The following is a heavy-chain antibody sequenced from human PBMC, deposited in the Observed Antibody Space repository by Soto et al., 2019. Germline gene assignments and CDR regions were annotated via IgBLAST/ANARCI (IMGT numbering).Heavy chain of an antibody. J-gene: IGHJ6*02. CDR3: TTDGRPMVPDYYYYGMDV. D-gene: IGHD3-10*01. V-gene: IGHV3-15*01. Sequence: KPGGSLRLSCAASGFTFSNAWMSWVRQAPGKGLEWVGRIKSKTDGGTTDYAAPVKGRFTISRDDSKNTLYLQMNSLKTEDTAVYYCTTDGRPMVPDYYYYGMDVWGQGTTVTVSS. CDR1: GFTFSNAW. CDR2: IKSKTDGGTT.